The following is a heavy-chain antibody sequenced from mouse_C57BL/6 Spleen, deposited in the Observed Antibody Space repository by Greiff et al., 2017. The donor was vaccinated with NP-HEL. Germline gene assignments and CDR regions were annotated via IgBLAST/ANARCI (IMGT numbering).Heavy chain of an antibody. CDR3: ARAKNYFGY. V-gene: IGHV1-82*01. J-gene: IGHJ2*01. Sequence: VQLQQSGPELVKPGASVKISCKASGYAFSSSWMNWVKQRPGKGLEWIGRIYPGDGDTNYNGKFKGKATLTADKSSSTAYKQLSSLTSEDSAVYFCARAKNYFGYWGQGTTLTVSS. CDR1: GYAFSSSW. CDR2: IYPGDGDT.